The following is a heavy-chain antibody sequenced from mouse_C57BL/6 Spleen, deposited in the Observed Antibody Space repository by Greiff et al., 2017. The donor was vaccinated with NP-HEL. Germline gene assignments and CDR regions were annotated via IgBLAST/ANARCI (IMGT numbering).Heavy chain of an antibody. CDR1: GFTFSDYR. CDR3: ARRDDGYYNYAMDY. J-gene: IGHJ4*01. CDR2: ISSGSSTI. V-gene: IGHV5-17*01. Sequence: DVQLVESGGGLVKPGGSLKLSCAASGFTFSDYRMHWVRQAPEKGLEWVAYISSGSSTIYYADTVKGRFTISRDNAKNTLFLQMTSLRSEDTAMYYCARRDDGYYNYAMDYWGQGTSVTVSS. D-gene: IGHD2-3*01.